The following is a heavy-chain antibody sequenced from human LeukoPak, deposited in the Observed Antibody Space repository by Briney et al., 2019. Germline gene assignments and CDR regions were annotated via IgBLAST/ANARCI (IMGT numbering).Heavy chain of an antibody. V-gene: IGHV3-23*01. J-gene: IGHJ4*02. Sequence: GGSLRLSCAASGFPFNTYVMSWVRQAPGKGLEWVSAINGGGSNTYYADSVKGRFTISRDNAKNTLYLQMNSLRAEDTAVYYCVRDLGGRSGHWGQGTLVTVSS. D-gene: IGHD1-26*01. CDR1: GFPFNTYV. CDR3: VRDLGGRSGH. CDR2: INGGGSNT.